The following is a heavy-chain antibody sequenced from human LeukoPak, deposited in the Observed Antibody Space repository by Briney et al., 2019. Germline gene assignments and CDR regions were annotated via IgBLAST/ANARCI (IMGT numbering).Heavy chain of an antibody. CDR1: GFTFNNAW. CDR3: TTLSFLWCGDDY. Sequence: GGSLRLSCAASGFTFNNAWMNWVRQAPGKGLEWVGRIKSKTDGGTIDSAAPVKGRFTISRDDSKDTLYLQMNSLKTENTAVYYCTTLSFLWCGDDYWGQGTLVTVSS. CDR2: IKSKTDGGTI. V-gene: IGHV3-15*07. D-gene: IGHD3-10*01. J-gene: IGHJ4*02.